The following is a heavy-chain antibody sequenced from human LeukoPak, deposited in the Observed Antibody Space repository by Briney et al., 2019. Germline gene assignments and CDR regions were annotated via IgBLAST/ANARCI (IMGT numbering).Heavy chain of an antibody. CDR3: ARLYDSSAYGAFDI. J-gene: IGHJ3*02. CDR2: LYSGGNT. D-gene: IGHD3-22*01. Sequence: GGSLRLPCAASGFTVSSNYMGWVRQAPGKGLEWVSVLYSGGNTYYPDSVRGRFTISRDNSQNTLYLQMDSLRAEDTAVYYCARLYDSSAYGAFDIWGQGTMVTVSS. CDR1: GFTVSSNY. V-gene: IGHV3-66*02.